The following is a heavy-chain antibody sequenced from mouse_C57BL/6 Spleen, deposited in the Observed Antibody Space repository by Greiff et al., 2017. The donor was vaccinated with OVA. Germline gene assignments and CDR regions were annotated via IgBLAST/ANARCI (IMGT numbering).Heavy chain of an antibody. V-gene: IGHV1-85*01. J-gene: IGHJ3*01. CDR2: IYPRDGST. Sequence: VQRVESGPELVKPGASVKLSCKASGYTFTSYDINWVKQRPGQGLEWIGWIYPRDGSTKYNEKFKGKATLTVDTSSSTAYMELHSLTSEDSAVYFCARCLFTTVVAPAYWGQGTLVTVSA. CDR1: GYTFTSYD. D-gene: IGHD1-1*01. CDR3: ARCLFTTVVAPAY.